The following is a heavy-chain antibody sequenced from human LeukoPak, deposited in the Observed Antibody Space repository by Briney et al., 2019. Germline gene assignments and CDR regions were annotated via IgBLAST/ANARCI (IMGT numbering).Heavy chain of an antibody. D-gene: IGHD6-13*01. CDR1: GGSFRGYY. CDR2: INHSGST. CDR3: ARSRAAGEVGYYYYYYMDV. J-gene: IGHJ6*03. Sequence: SETLSLTCAVYGGSFRGYYWGWIRHPPGKGLEWMGEINHSGSTNYNPSLKSRVTISVDTSKNQFSLKLSSVTAADTAVYYCARSRAAGEVGYYYYYYMDVWGKGTTVTISS. V-gene: IGHV4-34*01.